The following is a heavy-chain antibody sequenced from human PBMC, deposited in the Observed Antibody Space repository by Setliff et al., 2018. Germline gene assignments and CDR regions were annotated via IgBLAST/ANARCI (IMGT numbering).Heavy chain of an antibody. CDR2: IYYSGST. V-gene: IGHV4-39*06. CDR1: GGSISSSSYY. Sequence: PSETLSLTCTVSGGSISSSSYYWGWIRQPPGKGLEWIGSIYYSGSTYYNPSLKSRVTIFVDTSKNQFPLKLNSVTAADTAVYYCARAPGANMNLGYFDLWGRGTLVTVSS. D-gene: IGHD2-8*02. CDR3: ARAPGANMNLGYFDL. J-gene: IGHJ2*01.